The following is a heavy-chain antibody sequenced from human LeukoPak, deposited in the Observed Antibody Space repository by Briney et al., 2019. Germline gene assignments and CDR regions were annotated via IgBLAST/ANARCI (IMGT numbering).Heavy chain of an antibody. J-gene: IGHJ4*02. CDR2: IIPIFGTA. D-gene: IGHD3-10*01. Sequence: SVTVSFKASGGTFSSYAISWVRQAPGQGLEWMGGIIPIFGTANYAQKFQGRVTITADESTSTAYMELSSLRSEDTAVYYCARGGGFGELLPLDYWGQGTLVTVSS. CDR1: GGTFSSYA. CDR3: ARGGGFGELLPLDY. V-gene: IGHV1-69*13.